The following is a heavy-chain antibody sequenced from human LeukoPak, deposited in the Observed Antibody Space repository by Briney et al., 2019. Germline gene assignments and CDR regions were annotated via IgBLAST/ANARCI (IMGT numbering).Heavy chain of an antibody. CDR3: ARYNSAWKTDDY. Sequence: GGSLRLSCAASGFTFNSYWVTWVRQAPGKGLEWVADIKQDGSDKYYAGSVKGRFTISRDNAKNSLYLQMNSLRAEDTAVYFCARYNSAWKTDDYWGQGTLVTVSS. J-gene: IGHJ4*02. CDR2: IKQDGSDK. CDR1: GFTFNSYW. V-gene: IGHV3-7*03. D-gene: IGHD6-19*01.